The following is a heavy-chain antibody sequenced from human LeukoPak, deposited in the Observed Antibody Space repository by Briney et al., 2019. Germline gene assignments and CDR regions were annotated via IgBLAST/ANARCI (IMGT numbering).Heavy chain of an antibody. Sequence: ASVKLSCKASGYTFTSYGISWVRQAPGQGLEWMGWISAYNGNTNYAQKLQGRVTMTTDTSTSTAYMELRSLRSDDTAVYYCARGAGGKPGDYYYYGMDVWGQGTTVTVSS. CDR1: GYTFTSYG. CDR3: ARGAGGKPGDYYYYGMDV. J-gene: IGHJ6*02. D-gene: IGHD4-23*01. CDR2: ISAYNGNT. V-gene: IGHV1-18*01.